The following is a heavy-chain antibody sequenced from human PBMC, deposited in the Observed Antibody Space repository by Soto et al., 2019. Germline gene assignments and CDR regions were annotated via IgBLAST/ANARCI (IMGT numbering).Heavy chain of an antibody. CDR1: GFTFSNYG. J-gene: IGHJ4*02. D-gene: IGHD1-26*01. Sequence: QVQLVQSGGGVVQPGKPLRLSCLTSGFTFSNYGFHWVRQAPGKGLEWVAVIWYDGSIRYYADSVKGRFTISRDQSKSTVYLQMNSLRAEDTGLYSCARDLGTTNYYFDYWGQGTLVTVSS. V-gene: IGHV3-33*01. CDR2: IWYDGSIR. CDR3: ARDLGTTNYYFDY.